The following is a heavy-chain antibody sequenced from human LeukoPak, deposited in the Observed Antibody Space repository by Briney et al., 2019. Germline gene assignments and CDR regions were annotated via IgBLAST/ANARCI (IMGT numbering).Heavy chain of an antibody. J-gene: IGHJ3*02. CDR3: VRQFGDYDAFDI. D-gene: IGHD4-17*01. CDR1: GGSISSYY. Sequence: SETLSLTCTVSGGSISSYYWSWIRQPPGKGLEWIGYIYYSGSTNYNPSLKSRVTISVDTSKNQFSLKLSSVTAADTAVCYCVRQFGDYDAFDIWGQGTMVTVSS. CDR2: IYYSGST. V-gene: IGHV4-59*01.